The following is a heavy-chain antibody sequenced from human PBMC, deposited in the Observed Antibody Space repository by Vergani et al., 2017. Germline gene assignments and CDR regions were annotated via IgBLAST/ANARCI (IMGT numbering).Heavy chain of an antibody. Sequence: QVQLQESGPGLVKSSETLSLTCSVSFDSIRNLYCNWIRQPPGKGLEWIGSIHYSENTNYNPSLKTRVTISVDTSKNQFSLTLTSVTAADTAVYYCARRCATTCSDMGRGAFTVWGRGTMVTVS. V-gene: IGHV4-59*11. CDR2: IHYSENT. D-gene: IGHD2-2*01. J-gene: IGHJ3*01. CDR3: ARRCATTCSDMGRGAFTV. CDR1: FDSIRNLY.